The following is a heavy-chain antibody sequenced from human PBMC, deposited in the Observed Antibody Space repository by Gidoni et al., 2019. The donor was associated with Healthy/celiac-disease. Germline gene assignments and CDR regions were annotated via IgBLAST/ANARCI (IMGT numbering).Heavy chain of an antibody. V-gene: IGHV3-30*18. CDR3: AKGDALRYFDWLYVDHDAFDI. CDR2: ISYDGSNK. J-gene: IGHJ3*02. Sequence: QVQLVESGGGVVQPGRSLRLSCAASGFTFSSYGMPWVRQAPGKGLEWVAVISYDGSNKYYADSVKGRFTISRDNSKNTLYLQMNSLRAEDTAVYYCAKGDALRYFDWLYVDHDAFDIWGQGTMVTVTS. D-gene: IGHD3-9*01. CDR1: GFTFSSYG.